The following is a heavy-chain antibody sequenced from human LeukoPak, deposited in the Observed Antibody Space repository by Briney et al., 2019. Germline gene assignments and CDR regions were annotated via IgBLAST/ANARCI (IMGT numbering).Heavy chain of an antibody. V-gene: IGHV3-30*02. D-gene: IGHD6-13*01. CDR2: IRYDGSNK. CDR1: GFTFISYG. J-gene: IGHJ4*02. Sequence: GGSLRLSCAASGFTFISYGMHWVRQAPGKGLEWVAFIRYDGSNKYYADSVKGRFTISRDNSKNTLYLQMNSLRAEDTAVYYCAKDFVMVAAAGTYNWGQGTLVTVSS. CDR3: AKDFVMVAAAGTYN.